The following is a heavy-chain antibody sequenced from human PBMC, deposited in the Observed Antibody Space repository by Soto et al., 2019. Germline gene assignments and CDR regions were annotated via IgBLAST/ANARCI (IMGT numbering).Heavy chain of an antibody. D-gene: IGHD4-4*01. J-gene: IGHJ6*02. V-gene: IGHV3-48*02. Sequence: EVQLVESGGGLVQPGGSLRLSCAASGFTFSSYSINWVRQAPGKGLEWVSYISSSSSTIYYADSVKGRFTISRENAKNSLYLQMNSLRDEDTAVYYCARGNYPDYYGMDVWGQRTTVTVSS. CDR1: GFTFSSYS. CDR3: ARGNYPDYYGMDV. CDR2: ISSSSSTI.